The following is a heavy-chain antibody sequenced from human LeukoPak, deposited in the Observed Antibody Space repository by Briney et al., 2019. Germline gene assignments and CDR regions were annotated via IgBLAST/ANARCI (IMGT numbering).Heavy chain of an antibody. CDR1: GGTFSSYA. CDR2: IIPIFGTA. CDR3: ARGGTWFGELLLGFDY. Sequence: SVKVSCKASGGTFSSYAIGGVRQAPGQGLEWMGGIIPIFGTANYAQKFQGRATITTDESTSTAYMELSSLRSEDTAVYYCARGGTWFGELLLGFDYWGQGILVTVSS. D-gene: IGHD3-10*01. V-gene: IGHV1-69*05. J-gene: IGHJ4*02.